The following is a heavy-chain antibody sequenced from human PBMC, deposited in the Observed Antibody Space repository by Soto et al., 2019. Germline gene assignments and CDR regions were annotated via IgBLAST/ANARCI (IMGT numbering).Heavy chain of an antibody. D-gene: IGHD3-9*01. CDR1: GGTFSSYA. V-gene: IGHV1-69*01. CDR3: ARQIYRSGYLGSWFDP. J-gene: IGHJ5*02. CDR2: IIPIFGTA. Sequence: QVQLVQSGAEVKKTVSSVKVACKASGGTFSSYAISWVRQAPGQGLECMGGIIPIFGTANYAQKFQGIVTMTADESTSKAYMELSSLRSEDTAVYYCARQIYRSGYLGSWFDPWGQGTMVTVSS.